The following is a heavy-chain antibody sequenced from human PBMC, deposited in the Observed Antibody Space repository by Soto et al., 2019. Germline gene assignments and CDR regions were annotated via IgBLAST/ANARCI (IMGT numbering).Heavy chain of an antibody. D-gene: IGHD3-10*01. CDR2: INHSGST. V-gene: IGHV4-34*01. Sequence: SETLSLTCAVYGGSFSGYYWSWIRRPPGKGLEWIGEINHSGSTNYNPSLKSRVTISVDTSKNQFSLKLSSVTAADTAVYYCARGLLLWFGTKAFDIWGQGTMVTVSS. CDR1: GGSFSGYY. J-gene: IGHJ3*02. CDR3: ARGLLLWFGTKAFDI.